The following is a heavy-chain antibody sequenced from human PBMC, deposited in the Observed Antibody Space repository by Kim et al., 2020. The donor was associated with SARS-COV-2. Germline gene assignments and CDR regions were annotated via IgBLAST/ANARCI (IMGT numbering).Heavy chain of an antibody. Sequence: GGSLRLSCAASGFTFSSYGMHWVRQAPGKGLEWVAVIWYDGSNKYYADSVKGRFTISRDNSKNTLYLQMNSLRAEDTAVYYCARTALGTGTTFDYWGQGTLVTVSS. CDR1: GFTFSSYG. D-gene: IGHD1-1*01. CDR3: ARTALGTGTTFDY. CDR2: IWYDGSNK. J-gene: IGHJ4*02. V-gene: IGHV3-33*01.